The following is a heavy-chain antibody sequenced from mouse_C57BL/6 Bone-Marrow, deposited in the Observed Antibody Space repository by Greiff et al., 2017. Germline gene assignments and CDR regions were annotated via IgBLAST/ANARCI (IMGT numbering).Heavy chain of an antibody. V-gene: IGHV5-16*01. D-gene: IGHD1-1*01. CDR1: GFTFSDYY. Sequence: EVQVVESEGGLVQPGSSMELSCTASGFTFSDYYMAWVRQVPEKGLEWVANINYDGSSTYYLDSLKSRFIISRDNAKNILYLQLSSLKSEDTATYYCARDTGSSYGYFDVWGTGTTVTVSS. CDR3: ARDTGSSYGYFDV. J-gene: IGHJ1*03. CDR2: INYDGSST.